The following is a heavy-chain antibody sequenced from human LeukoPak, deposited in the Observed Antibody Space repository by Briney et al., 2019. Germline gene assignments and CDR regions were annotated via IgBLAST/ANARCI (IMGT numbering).Heavy chain of an antibody. D-gene: IGHD6-6*01. CDR1: GFTFSACE. Sequence: GGSLRLSCAISGFTFSACELTWVRQAPGKGLEWVSAISGRGDRTYYADSVKGRFTISRDNSKNTLYLQMNSLRAEDTAVYYCAKEQSSSGFFDYWGQGTLVTVSS. CDR3: AKEQSSSGFFDY. J-gene: IGHJ4*02. CDR2: ISGRGDRT. V-gene: IGHV3-23*01.